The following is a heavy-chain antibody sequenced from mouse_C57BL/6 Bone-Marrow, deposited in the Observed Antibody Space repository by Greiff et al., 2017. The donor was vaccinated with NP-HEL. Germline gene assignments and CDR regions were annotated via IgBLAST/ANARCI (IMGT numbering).Heavy chain of an antibody. V-gene: IGHV1-76*01. CDR2: IYPGSGNT. CDR3: ARSPVEGNYLDY. CDR1: GYTFTDYY. J-gene: IGHJ2*01. D-gene: IGHD1-1*01. Sequence: QVQLQQSGAELVRPGASVKLSCKASGYTFTDYYINWVKQRPGQGLEWIARIYPGSGNTYYNEKFKGKATLTAEKSSSTAYMQLSSLTSEDSAVYFCARSPVEGNYLDYWGQGTTLTVSS.